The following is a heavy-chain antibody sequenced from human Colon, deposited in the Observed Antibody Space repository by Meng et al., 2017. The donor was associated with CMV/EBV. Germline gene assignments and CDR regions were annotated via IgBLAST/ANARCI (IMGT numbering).Heavy chain of an antibody. J-gene: IGHJ5*02. CDR3: ARQTSSSSYDH. V-gene: IGHV3-21*01. CDR1: GFTFKTHV. CDR2: ISYGGTYI. Sequence: GESLKISCGASGFTFKTHVMNWVRQAPGKGLEWVASISYGGTYIYYSDSVQGRFSISRDNPKNSMFLQMNSLRPEDTAIYYCARQTSSSSYDHWGQGTLVTVSS. D-gene: IGHD2-2*01.